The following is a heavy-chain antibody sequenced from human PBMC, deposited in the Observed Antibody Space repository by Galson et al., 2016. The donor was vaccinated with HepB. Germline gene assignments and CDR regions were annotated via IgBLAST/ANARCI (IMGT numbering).Heavy chain of an antibody. V-gene: IGHV3-53*05. D-gene: IGHD6-13*01. CDR1: GFPVSYNY. J-gene: IGHJ4*02. CDR2: IYTDGTT. CDR3: ARDHRGIAAAGTGGY. Sequence: SLRLSCAASGFPVSYNYMSWVRQAPGKGLEWVSVIYTDGTTYYADSVQGRFSISRDNSKNTLFLQMNSLRPEDTAVYYCARDHRGIAAAGTGGYWGQGTLVTVSS.